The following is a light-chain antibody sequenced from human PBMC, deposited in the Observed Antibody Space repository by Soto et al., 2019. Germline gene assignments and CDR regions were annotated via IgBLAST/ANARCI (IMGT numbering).Light chain of an antibody. Sequence: IQMTHSPSTLSAFVGDRVTITCRASQSITGWLAWFQQKPGKAPKLLISKASSLESGVPSRFSGSGSGTEFTLTISSLQPDDFATYYCQQYNPYSPWTFGQGTKVDIK. CDR2: KAS. V-gene: IGKV1-5*03. J-gene: IGKJ1*01. CDR1: QSITGW. CDR3: QQYNPYSPWT.